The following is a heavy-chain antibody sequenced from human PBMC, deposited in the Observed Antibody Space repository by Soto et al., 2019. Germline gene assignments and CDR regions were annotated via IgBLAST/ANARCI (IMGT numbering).Heavy chain of an antibody. CDR3: ARDQDGSGYSFDY. CDR1: GASISSGGYY. CDR2: ISYSGST. D-gene: IGHD3-3*01. V-gene: IGHV4-31*03. Sequence: QVQLQESGPGLVKPSQTLSLTCTVSGASISSGGYYWSWFRQHPGKGLEWVGYISYSGSTYYNPSLKSRVTMSVDTSKNQFSLKLSSLTAADAAVSYCARDQDGSGYSFDYWGQGTLVTVSS. J-gene: IGHJ4*02.